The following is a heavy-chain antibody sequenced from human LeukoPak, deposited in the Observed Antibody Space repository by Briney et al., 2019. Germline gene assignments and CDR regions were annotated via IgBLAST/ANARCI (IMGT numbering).Heavy chain of an antibody. V-gene: IGHV3-23*01. CDR3: AKSTTYYDFWSGYYTGIVQDYFDY. Sequence: PGGSLRLSCAASGFTFSSYAMSWVRQAPRKGLEWVSAISGSGGSTYYADSVKGRFTISRDNSKNTLYLQMNSLRAEDTAVYYCAKSTTYYDFWSGYYTGIVQDYFDYWGQGTLVTVSS. J-gene: IGHJ4*02. CDR2: ISGSGGST. CDR1: GFTFSSYA. D-gene: IGHD3-3*01.